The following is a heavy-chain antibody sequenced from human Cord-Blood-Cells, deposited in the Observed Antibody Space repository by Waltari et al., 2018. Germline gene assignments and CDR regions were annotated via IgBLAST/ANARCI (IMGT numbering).Heavy chain of an antibody. CDR2: INSDGSST. J-gene: IGHJ1*01. D-gene: IGHD3-10*01. Sequence: EVQLVESGGGLVQPGGSLRLPCASSGFPFSSYWLHWVRQPPGKGLVWVSRINSDGSSTSYADSVKGRFTISRDNAKNTLYLQMNSLRAEDTAVYYCARDSGLLWFGELSHWGQGTLVTVSS. V-gene: IGHV3-74*01. CDR3: ARDSGLLWFGELSH. CDR1: GFPFSSYW.